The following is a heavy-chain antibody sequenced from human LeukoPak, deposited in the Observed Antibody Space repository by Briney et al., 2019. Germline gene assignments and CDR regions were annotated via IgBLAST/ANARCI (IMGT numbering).Heavy chain of an antibody. V-gene: IGHV3-30*02. Sequence: GGSLRLSCAASGFNFSIYSMNWVRQAPGKGLEWVAFIRYDGSNKYYADSVKGRFTISRDNSKNTLYLQMNSLRAEDTAVYYCAKDLTEQQLVFDYWGQGTLVTVSS. CDR3: AKDLTEQQLVFDY. D-gene: IGHD6-13*01. CDR2: IRYDGSNK. J-gene: IGHJ4*02. CDR1: GFNFSIYS.